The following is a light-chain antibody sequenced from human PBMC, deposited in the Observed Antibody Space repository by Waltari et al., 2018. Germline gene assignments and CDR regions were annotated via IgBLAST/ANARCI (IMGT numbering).Light chain of an antibody. V-gene: IGKV2-28*01. J-gene: IGKJ1*01. Sequence: DMVMTQSPLSLHVTTGEPAYITCRPSQSLLHSNGYNYLDWYLQKPGQSPQLLIYLGSNRASGVPDRFSGSGSGTDFTLKISRVEAEDVGVYYCMQALQTPWTFGQGTKVEIK. CDR3: MQALQTPWT. CDR1: QSLLHSNGYNY. CDR2: LGS.